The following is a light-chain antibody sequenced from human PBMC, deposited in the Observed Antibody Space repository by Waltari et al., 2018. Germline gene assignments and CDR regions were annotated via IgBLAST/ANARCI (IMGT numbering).Light chain of an antibody. V-gene: IGLV1-44*01. J-gene: IGLJ1*01. CDR2: SSN. CDR1: SSNIASNS. CDR3: AAWDDSLNGYV. Sequence: QSVLTQPPSASGTPGQRVTLSCSGSSSNIASNSVNWYQHFAGTAPKLLIYSSNQRPSGVPDRFSGSKSGTSASLAISGLQSEDEADYYCAAWDDSLNGYVFGTGTTVTVL.